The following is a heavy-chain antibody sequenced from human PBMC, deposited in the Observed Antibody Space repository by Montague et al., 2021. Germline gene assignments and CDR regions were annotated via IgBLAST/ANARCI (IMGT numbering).Heavy chain of an antibody. D-gene: IGHD6-19*01. CDR3: ARWGSGWHYFDI. CDR1: GFTFSSYT. J-gene: IGHJ4*02. V-gene: IGHV3-21*01. CDR2: ISSSSSYI. Sequence: SLRLSCAASGFTFSSYTMHWVRQAPGKGLEWVSAISSSSSYIYYADSVKGRFTISRDNAKNSLYLQMTSLRVEDTAVYYCARWGSGWHYFDIWGQGTLVTVSS.